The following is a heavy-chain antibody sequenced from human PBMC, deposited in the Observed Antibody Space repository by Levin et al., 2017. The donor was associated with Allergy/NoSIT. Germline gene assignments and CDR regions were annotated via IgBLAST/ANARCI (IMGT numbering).Heavy chain of an antibody. CDR1: GFSFSNAW. D-gene: IGHD3-3*01. CDR2: IKSKSDGGTT. Sequence: GGSLRLSCAASGFSFSNAWMSWVRQAPGKGLEWVGRIKSKSDGGTTDYAAPVKGRFTISRDDSKKTLYLQMNSLKTEDTAVYYCTTRSGFWSGSGYWGQGTLVTVSS. CDR3: TTRSGFWSGSGY. V-gene: IGHV3-15*01. J-gene: IGHJ4*02.